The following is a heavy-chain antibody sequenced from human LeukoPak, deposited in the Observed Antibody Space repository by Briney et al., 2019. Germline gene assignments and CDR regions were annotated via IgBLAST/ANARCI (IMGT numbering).Heavy chain of an antibody. Sequence: GGSLRLSCAASGFTFSSYPMHWVRQAPGKGLEWLSVISYDGSNKNYADSVKGRFTISRDNSKNTVYLQMNSLRVEDTAVYYCARDFPRNSFLGLFDYWGQGTLVTVSS. CDR1: GFTFSSYP. J-gene: IGHJ4*02. V-gene: IGHV3-30*01. CDR3: ARDFPRNSFLGLFDY. CDR2: ISYDGSNK. D-gene: IGHD3-3*01.